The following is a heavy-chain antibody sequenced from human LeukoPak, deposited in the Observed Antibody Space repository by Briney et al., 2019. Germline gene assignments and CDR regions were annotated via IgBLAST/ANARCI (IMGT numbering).Heavy chain of an antibody. CDR3: ATDRSGALDY. CDR2: MNPNSGNT. D-gene: IGHD3-10*01. CDR1: GYTFTSYD. V-gene: IGHV1-8*02. J-gene: IGHJ4*02. Sequence: ASVKVSCKASGYTFTSYDINWVRQATGQGLEWMGWMNPNSGNTGYAQKFQGRVTVTRDTSTSTVYMELSSLRSEDTAVYYCATDRSGALDYWGQGTLVTVSS.